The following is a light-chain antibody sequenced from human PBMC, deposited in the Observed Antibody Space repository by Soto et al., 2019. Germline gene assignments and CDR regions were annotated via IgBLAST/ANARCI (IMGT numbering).Light chain of an antibody. CDR1: QSIGNY. CDR2: VAS. J-gene: IGKJ5*01. CDR3: QQTYSPPPIT. V-gene: IGKV1-39*01. Sequence: DIQMIQSPSSLSASVGDRVTITCRASQSIGNYLSWYQQKPGKAPKLLINVASTLQSGVPSRFSGSGSGTDFTLTISSLQPEDFATYYCQQTYSPPPITFGQGTRLEIK.